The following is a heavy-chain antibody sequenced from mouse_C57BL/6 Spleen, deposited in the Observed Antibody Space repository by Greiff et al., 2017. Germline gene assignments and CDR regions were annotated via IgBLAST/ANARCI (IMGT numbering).Heavy chain of an antibody. CDR3: ARDVAQAVDY. D-gene: IGHD3-2*02. CDR1: GYTFTSYW. Sequence: QVQLQQPGAELVRPGTSVKLSCKASGYTFTSYWMHWVKQRPGQGLEWIGVIDPSDSYTNYNQKFKGKATLTVDTSSSTAYMQLSSLTSEDSAVYYCARDVAQAVDYWGQGTTLTVSS. J-gene: IGHJ2*01. V-gene: IGHV1-59*01. CDR2: IDPSDSYT.